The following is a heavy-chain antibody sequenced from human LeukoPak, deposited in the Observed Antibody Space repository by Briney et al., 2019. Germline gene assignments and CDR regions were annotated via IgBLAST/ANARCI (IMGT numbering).Heavy chain of an antibody. Sequence: VGSLRLSCTASGFTFSNFSMNWVRQAPGKGLEWVSSVTSRSRLMYSADSVEGRFTTSRDNAKSSLYLQMNSLRAEDTAVYYCARSYSGYALDAFDIWGRGTRVTVSS. CDR3: ARSYSGYALDAFDI. D-gene: IGHD5-12*01. CDR2: VTSRSRLM. J-gene: IGHJ3*02. CDR1: GFTFSNFS. V-gene: IGHV3-21*01.